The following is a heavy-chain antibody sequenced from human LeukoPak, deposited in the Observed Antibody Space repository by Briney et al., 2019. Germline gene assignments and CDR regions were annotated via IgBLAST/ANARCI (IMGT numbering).Heavy chain of an antibody. V-gene: IGHV3-30-3*01. J-gene: IGHJ4*02. CDR3: ARDRRGVPAVFAY. Sequence: PGGSLRLSCAASGFTFDDYAMHWVRQAPGKGLEWVAVISYDGSNKYYADSVKGRFTISRDNSKNTLYLQMNSLRAEDTAVYYCARDRRGVPAVFAYWGQGTLVTVSS. D-gene: IGHD2-2*01. CDR1: GFTFDDYA. CDR2: ISYDGSNK.